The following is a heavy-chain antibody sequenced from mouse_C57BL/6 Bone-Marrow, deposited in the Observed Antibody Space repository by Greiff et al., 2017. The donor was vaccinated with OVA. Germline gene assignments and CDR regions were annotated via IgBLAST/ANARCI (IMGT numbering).Heavy chain of an antibody. CDR3: ARAEVIYYYGSSYFYYAMDY. D-gene: IGHD1-1*01. Sequence: EVQLQESGPGLVKPSQSLSLTCSVTGYSITSGYYWNWIRQFPGNKLEWMGYISYDGSNNYNPSLKNRISITRDTSKNQFFLKLNSVTTEDTATYYCARAEVIYYYGSSYFYYAMDYWGQGTSVTVSS. J-gene: IGHJ4*01. V-gene: IGHV3-6*01. CDR2: ISYDGSN. CDR1: GYSITSGYY.